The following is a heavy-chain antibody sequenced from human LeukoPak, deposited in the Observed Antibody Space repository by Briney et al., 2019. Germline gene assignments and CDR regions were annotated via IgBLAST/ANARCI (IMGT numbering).Heavy chain of an antibody. CDR1: GFTFSSYA. V-gene: IGHV3-23*01. CDR3: AKESDWFGELSAPDY. CDR2: IIGSGSST. D-gene: IGHD3-10*01. Sequence: PGGSLRLSCGASGFTFSSYAMSWVRQAPGKGLEWVSAIIGSGSSTYYADSVRGRFTISRDNSKNTLYLQVNSLRAEDTAVYYCAKESDWFGELSAPDYWGQGTLVTVSS. J-gene: IGHJ4*02.